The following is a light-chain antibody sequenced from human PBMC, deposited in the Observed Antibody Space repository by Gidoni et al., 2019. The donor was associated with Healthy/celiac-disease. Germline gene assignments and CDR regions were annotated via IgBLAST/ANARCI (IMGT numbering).Light chain of an antibody. CDR1: QSISSY. J-gene: IGKJ1*01. Sequence: SPSSLSASVGDRVTITCRASQSISSYLNWYQQKPGKAPKLLIYAASSLQSGVPSRFSGSGSGTDFTLTISSLQPEDFATYYCQQSYSTRRTFGQGTKVEIK. V-gene: IGKV1-39*01. CDR2: AAS. CDR3: QQSYSTRRT.